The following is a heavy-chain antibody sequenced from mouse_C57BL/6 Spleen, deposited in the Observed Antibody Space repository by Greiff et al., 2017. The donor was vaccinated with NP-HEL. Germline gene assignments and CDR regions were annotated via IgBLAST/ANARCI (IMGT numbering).Heavy chain of an antibody. CDR1: GYTFTDYS. CDR2: INPNNGGT. D-gene: IGHD2-5*01. J-gene: IGHJ3*01. Sequence: EVQLQQSGPELVKPGASVKISCKASGYTFTDYSMNWVKQSHGKSLEWIGDINPNNGGTSYNQKFKGKATLTVDKSSSTAYMELRSLTSEDSAVYYCAREGYYSTAWFAYWGQGTLVTVSA. V-gene: IGHV1-26*01. CDR3: AREGYYSTAWFAY.